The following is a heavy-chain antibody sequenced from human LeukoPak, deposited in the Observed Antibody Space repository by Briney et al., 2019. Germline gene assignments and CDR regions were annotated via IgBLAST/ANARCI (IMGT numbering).Heavy chain of an antibody. J-gene: IGHJ5*02. D-gene: IGHD1-14*01. CDR1: GYTFTSYA. CDR2: INTNTGNP. V-gene: IGHV7-4-1*02. Sequence: ASVKVSCKASGYTFTSYAMNWVRQAPGQGLEWMGWINTNTGNPTYAQGFTGRFVFSLDTSVSTAYLQISSLKAEDTAVYYCARDGPPVFTLNNWFDPWGQGTLVTVSS. CDR3: ARDGPPVFTLNNWFDP.